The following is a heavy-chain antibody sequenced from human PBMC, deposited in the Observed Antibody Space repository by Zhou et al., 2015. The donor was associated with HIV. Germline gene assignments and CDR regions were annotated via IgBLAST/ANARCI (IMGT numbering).Heavy chain of an antibody. V-gene: IGHV3-72*01. J-gene: IGHJ3*02. CDR2: MRNKNKGYTT. Sequence: VQLVESGGGLVKPGGSLRLSCAASGFTFSDYYMSWIRQAPGKGLEWVGRMRNKNKGYTTDYAASVKGRFSISRDDSTSIAYLQMNSLKTEDTAVYYCSRRGWIHLWLGAFDIWGQGTMVTVSS. CDR1: GFTFSDYY. CDR3: SRRGWIHLWLGAFDI. D-gene: IGHD5-18*01.